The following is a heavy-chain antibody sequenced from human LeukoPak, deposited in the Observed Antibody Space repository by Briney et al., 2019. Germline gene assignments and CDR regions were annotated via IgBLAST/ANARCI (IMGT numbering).Heavy chain of an antibody. CDR2: ISSSSSYI. D-gene: IGHD6-13*01. Sequence: GGSLRLSCAASGFTFSSYSMNWVRQAPGKGLEWVSSISSSSSYIYYADSVKGRFTISRDNAKNSLYLQMNSLRAEDTAVYYCARDIAAADLNAFDIWGQGTMVTVPS. V-gene: IGHV3-21*01. J-gene: IGHJ3*02. CDR1: GFTFSSYS. CDR3: ARDIAAADLNAFDI.